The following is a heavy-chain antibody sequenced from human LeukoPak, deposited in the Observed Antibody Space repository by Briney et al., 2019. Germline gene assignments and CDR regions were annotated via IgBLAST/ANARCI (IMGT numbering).Heavy chain of an antibody. CDR3: ARPQPTYSYGLDY. V-gene: IGHV5-51*01. J-gene: IGHJ4*02. CDR1: KYSFTKYW. CDR2: IYADDSDT. D-gene: IGHD5-18*01. Sequence: GESLKISCQGSKYSFTKYWIVWVRQMPGKGLEWMGTIYADDSDTRYSPSFQGQVTISADKSISTAYLQWSSLKASDTAMYYCARPQPTYSYGLDYWGQGTLVTVSS.